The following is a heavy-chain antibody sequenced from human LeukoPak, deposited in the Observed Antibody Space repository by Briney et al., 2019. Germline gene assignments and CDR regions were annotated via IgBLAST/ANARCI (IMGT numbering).Heavy chain of an antibody. CDR2: IYHSGST. Sequence: SETLSLTCTVSGGSISSGGYYWSWIRQPPGKGLEWIGYIYHSGSTYYNPSLKSRVTISVDRSKNQFSLKLSSVSAADTAVYYCARDQYGSGSRGIDPWGQGTLVTVSS. J-gene: IGHJ5*02. V-gene: IGHV4-30-2*01. D-gene: IGHD3-10*01. CDR3: ARDQYGSGSRGIDP. CDR1: GGSISSGGYY.